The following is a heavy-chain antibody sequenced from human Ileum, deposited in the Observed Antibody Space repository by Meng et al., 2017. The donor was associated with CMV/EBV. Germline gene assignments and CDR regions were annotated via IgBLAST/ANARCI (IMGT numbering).Heavy chain of an antibody. D-gene: IGHD1-26*01. CDR1: GYAFPGYY. CDR2: INPNSGGT. V-gene: IGHV1-2*02. CDR3: ARDGSFFDY. Sequence: KVSCKAPGYAFPGYYMHWVRQAPGQGLEWMGWINPNSGGTNYAQKFQGRVTMTRDTSISTAYMELSRLRSDDTAVYYCARDGSFFDYWGQGTLVTVSS. J-gene: IGHJ4*02.